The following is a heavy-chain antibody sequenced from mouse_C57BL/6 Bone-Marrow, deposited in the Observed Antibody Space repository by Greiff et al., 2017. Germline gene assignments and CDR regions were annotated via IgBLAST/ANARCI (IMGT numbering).Heavy chain of an antibody. J-gene: IGHJ1*03. D-gene: IGHD2-3*01. CDR2: INSDGGST. CDR3: ARRGYSPYWYFDV. CDR1: EYEFPSHD. Sequence: EVKVVESGGGLVQPGESLKLSCESNEYEFPSHDMSWVRKTPEKRLELVAAINSDGGSTYYPDPMERRFIISRDNTKKTLYLQMSSLRSEDTALYYCARRGYSPYWYFDVWGTGTTVTVSS. V-gene: IGHV5-2*01.